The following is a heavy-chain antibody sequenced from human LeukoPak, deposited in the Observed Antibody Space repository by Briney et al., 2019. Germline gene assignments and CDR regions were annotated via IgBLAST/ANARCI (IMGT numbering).Heavy chain of an antibody. V-gene: IGHV4-4*02. Sequence: PSETLSLTCAVSGGSISSSNWWSWVRQPPGKGLEWIGEIYHSGSTYYNPSLKSRVTISVDRSKNQFSLKLSSVTAADTAVYYCARGADILSPHFDYWGQGTLVTVSS. J-gene: IGHJ4*02. CDR3: ARGADILSPHFDY. D-gene: IGHD3-9*01. CDR2: IYHSGST. CDR1: GGSISSSNW.